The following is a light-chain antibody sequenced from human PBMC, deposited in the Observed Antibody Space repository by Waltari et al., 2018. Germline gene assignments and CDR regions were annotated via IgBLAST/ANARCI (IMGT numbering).Light chain of an antibody. J-gene: IGKJ2*01. CDR1: QSVTRA. CDR2: GAS. Sequence: EIVLTQSPGTLSLSPGESATLSCRTSQSVTRALAWYQQKPGQAPRLLIYGASNRATGIPDRFSGGGSGTDFSLTISSLEPEDFAVYYCQQYYNTPLMYTFGQGTKLEIK. V-gene: IGKV3-20*01. CDR3: QQYYNTPLMYT.